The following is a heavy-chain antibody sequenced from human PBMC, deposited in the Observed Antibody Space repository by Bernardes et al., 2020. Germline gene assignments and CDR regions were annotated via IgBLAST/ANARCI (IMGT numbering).Heavy chain of an antibody. D-gene: IGHD3-10*01. V-gene: IGHV3-23*01. CDR1: GFAFRSSA. CDR3: SKAGDYYTSGGYSDY. J-gene: IGHJ4*02. CDR2: ISASGVST. Sequence: VRSLRLSCAASGFAFRSSAMSWVRQAPGTGLAWVSAISASGVSTYYADSVRGRFTISRHNSKNLLFLQVDNLSAEDTAVYYCSKAGDYYTSGGYSDYWGQGALVTGSA.